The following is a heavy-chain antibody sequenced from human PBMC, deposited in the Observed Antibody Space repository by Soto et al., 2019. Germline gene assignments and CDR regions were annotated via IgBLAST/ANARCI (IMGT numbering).Heavy chain of an antibody. CDR2: IKPDGSER. D-gene: IGHD7-27*01. Sequence: EVQLVESGGGLVQPGGSLRLSCAASGFTFGTYWMTWVRQPPGKGLECVADIKPDGSERYYVDSVKGRFTISRDNAKNSLYLHMNSLRAEDTALYYCATDLNWEHYWGQGTLVTVSS. J-gene: IGHJ4*02. CDR3: ATDLNWEHY. V-gene: IGHV3-7*04. CDR1: GFTFGTYW.